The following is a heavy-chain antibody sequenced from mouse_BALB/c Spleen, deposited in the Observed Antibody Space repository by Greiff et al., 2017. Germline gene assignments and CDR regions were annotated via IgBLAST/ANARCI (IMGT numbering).Heavy chain of an antibody. J-gene: IGHJ4*01. CDR3: TRSLYDYDQGYAMDY. Sequence: VQLQQSGAELARPGASVKLSCKASGYTFTSYWMHWVKQRPGQGLEWIGAIYPGNSDTSYNQKFKGKAKLTAVTSTSTAYMELSSLTNEDSAVYYCTRSLYDYDQGYAMDYWGQGTSVTVSS. CDR2: IYPGNSDT. D-gene: IGHD2-4*01. V-gene: IGHV1-5*01. CDR1: GYTFTSYW.